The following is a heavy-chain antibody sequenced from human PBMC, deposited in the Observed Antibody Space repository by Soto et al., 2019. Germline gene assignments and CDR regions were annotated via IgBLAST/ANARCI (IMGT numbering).Heavy chain of an antibody. J-gene: IGHJ5*02. V-gene: IGHV1-8*02. CDR3: AREVVETSSLWLDP. CDR2: MNTNTNTT. CDR1: GGTFSNYA. D-gene: IGHD6-6*01. Sequence: ASVKVSCKASGGTFSNYAISWVRQAPGQGLEWIGWMNTNTNTTDSAEVFEGRVSLTWDTSISTAYMQLNSLKIDDTAVYYCAREVVETSSLWLDPWGQGTLVTVSS.